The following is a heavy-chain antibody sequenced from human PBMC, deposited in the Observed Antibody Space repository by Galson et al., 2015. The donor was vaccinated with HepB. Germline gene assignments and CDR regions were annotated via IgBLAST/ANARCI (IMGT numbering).Heavy chain of an antibody. CDR2: INPSGGST. J-gene: IGHJ4*02. CDR1: GYKFTSYY. D-gene: IGHD3-10*01. V-gene: IGHV1-46*01. Sequence: SVKVSCMASGYKFTSYYMHWVRQAPGQGLEWMGIINPSGGSTDYAQKFQGRLTMTRDTSTSTVFMELSSLRSEDTAVYHCARGVLLWDGPDYWGQGTLVTVSS. CDR3: ARGVLLWDGPDY.